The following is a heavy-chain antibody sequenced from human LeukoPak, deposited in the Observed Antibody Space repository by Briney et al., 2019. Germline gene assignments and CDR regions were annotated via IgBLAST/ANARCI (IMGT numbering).Heavy chain of an antibody. V-gene: IGHV5-51*01. Sequence: GESLKISCKGSGYNFAIYWIAWVRQTPGKGLEWMGIIYPGDSETQYSPYLQGQVTISADKSISTACLQWSSLKASDTATYYCARGKVATLTSASDIWGQGTVVTVSS. CDR2: IYPGDSET. J-gene: IGHJ3*02. D-gene: IGHD2-2*01. CDR3: ARGKVATLTSASDI. CDR1: GYNFAIYW.